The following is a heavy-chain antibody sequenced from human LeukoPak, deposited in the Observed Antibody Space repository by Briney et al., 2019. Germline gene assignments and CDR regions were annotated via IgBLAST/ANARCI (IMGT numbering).Heavy chain of an antibody. CDR2: IYYSGST. V-gene: IGHV4-59*08. D-gene: IGHD6-13*01. CDR3: ARSTGYRYYYYYYGMDV. J-gene: IGHJ6*02. Sequence: SETLSLTCTVSGGSNSSYYWSWIRQPPGKGLEWIGYIYYSGSTNYNPSLKSRVTISVDTSKNQFSLKLSSVTAADTAVYYCARSTGYRYYYYYYGMDVWGQGTTVTVSS. CDR1: GGSNSSYY.